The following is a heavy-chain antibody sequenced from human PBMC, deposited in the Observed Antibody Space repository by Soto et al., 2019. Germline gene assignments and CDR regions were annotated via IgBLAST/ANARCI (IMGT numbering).Heavy chain of an antibody. D-gene: IGHD6-19*01. J-gene: IGHJ3*02. V-gene: IGHV3-23*01. CDR1: GFIFSNYA. CDR3: GKNMQWPYDAFDM. CDR2: IGGEAVST. Sequence: GGSLRLSCAASGFIFSNYAMSWVRQGPGKGLEWVSVIGGEAVSTNCADSVKGRCTVSRDNSKNTVYLQLDSLRAEDTAVYYCGKNMQWPYDAFDMWGQGTMVTVSS.